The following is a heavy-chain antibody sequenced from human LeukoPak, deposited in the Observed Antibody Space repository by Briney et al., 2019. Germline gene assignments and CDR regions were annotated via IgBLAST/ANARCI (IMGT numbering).Heavy chain of an antibody. Sequence: GGSLRLSCAASGFTFNAFAITWVRQAPGKGLEWVSAIRGNSERTYYADSVRGRFTISRDNSKDTVYLQISSLRVEDTAVYYCAREQSGTRDWYTVDYWGQGTLVAVSS. CDR2: IRGNSERT. CDR3: AREQSGTRDWYTVDY. CDR1: GFTFNAFA. J-gene: IGHJ4*02. D-gene: IGHD3/OR15-3a*01. V-gene: IGHV3-23*01.